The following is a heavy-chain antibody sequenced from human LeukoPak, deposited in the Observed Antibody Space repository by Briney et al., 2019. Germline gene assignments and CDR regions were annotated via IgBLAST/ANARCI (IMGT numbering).Heavy chain of an antibody. CDR2: IYSGGST. CDR3: ARDSDSPPFFDI. J-gene: IGHJ3*02. Sequence: PGGSLRLSCAASGFTVSSNYMSWVRQAPGKGLEWVSVIYSGGSTYYAGSVKGRFTISRDNSKNTLYLQMNSLRAEDTAVYYCARDSDSPPFFDIWGQGTMVTVSS. V-gene: IGHV3-53*01. CDR1: GFTVSSNY. D-gene: IGHD2-21*02.